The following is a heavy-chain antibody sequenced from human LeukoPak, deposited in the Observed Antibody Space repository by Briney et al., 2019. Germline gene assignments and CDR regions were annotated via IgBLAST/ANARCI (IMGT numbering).Heavy chain of an antibody. J-gene: IGHJ4*02. CDR2: ISSSSSYI. Sequence: PGGSLRLSCAASGFTFSSYSMNWVRQAPGKGLEWVSSISSSSSYIYYADSVKGRFTISRDNAKNSLYLQMNSLRAEDTAVYYCARKAWLQFYFDYWGQGTLVTVSS. CDR1: GFTFSSYS. CDR3: ARKAWLQFYFDY. V-gene: IGHV3-21*01. D-gene: IGHD5-24*01.